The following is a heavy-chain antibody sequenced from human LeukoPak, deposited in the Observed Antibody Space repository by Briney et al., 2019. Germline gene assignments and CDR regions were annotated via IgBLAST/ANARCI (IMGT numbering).Heavy chain of an antibody. V-gene: IGHV1-18*04. CDR1: GYTFTSYG. D-gene: IGHD3-10*01. Sequence: ASVKVSCKASGYTFTSYGISWVRQAPGQGLEWMGWISAYNGNTNYAQKLQGRVTMTTDTSTSTAYMELRSLRSDDTAVYYCAREVGSCYNNWFDPWGQGTLVTVSS. CDR2: ISAYNGNT. CDR3: AREVGSCYNNWFDP. J-gene: IGHJ5*02.